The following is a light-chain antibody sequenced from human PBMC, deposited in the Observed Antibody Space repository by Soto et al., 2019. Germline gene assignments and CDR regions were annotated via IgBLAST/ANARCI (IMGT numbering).Light chain of an antibody. Sequence: QSVLTQPPSASGTPGQRVTISCSGSSSNIGNNNVFWYQQLPGTAPKLLIFKTNQRPSGVPDRFSGSKSGTSASLAISELRSEDEADYYCAAWDDSLSGLIFGGGTKLTVL. CDR2: KTN. CDR1: SSNIGNNN. V-gene: IGLV1-47*01. CDR3: AAWDDSLSGLI. J-gene: IGLJ2*01.